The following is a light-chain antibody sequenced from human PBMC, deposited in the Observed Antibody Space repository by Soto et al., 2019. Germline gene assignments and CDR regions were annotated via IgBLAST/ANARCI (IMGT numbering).Light chain of an antibody. CDR1: QSVSSN. Sequence: MTQFPANLSLSPGERATLSCRASQSVSSNLAWYQQKPGQAPRLLIYGASTRATGIPARFSGSGSGTEFTLTISSLKHEDFAVYYCQQYNNWPRTFGQGTKVDIK. J-gene: IGKJ1*01. CDR3: QQYNNWPRT. CDR2: GAS. V-gene: IGKV3-15*01.